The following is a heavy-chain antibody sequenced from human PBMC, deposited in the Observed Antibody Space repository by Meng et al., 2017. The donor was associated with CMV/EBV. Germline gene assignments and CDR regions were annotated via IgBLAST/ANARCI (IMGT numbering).Heavy chain of an antibody. Sequence: GESLKISCAASGFTFSSYAMSWGRQAPGKGLEWVSAISGSGGSTYYADSVKGRFTISRDNSKNTLYLQMNSLRAEDTAVYYCAKGFGIVVVVAATRGPYYFDYWGQGTLVTVSS. J-gene: IGHJ4*02. V-gene: IGHV3-23*01. CDR1: GFTFSSYA. CDR2: ISGSGGST. CDR3: AKGFGIVVVVAATRGPYYFDY. D-gene: IGHD2-15*01.